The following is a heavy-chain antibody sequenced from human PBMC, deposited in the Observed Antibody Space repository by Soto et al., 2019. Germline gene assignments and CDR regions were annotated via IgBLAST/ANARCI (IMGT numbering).Heavy chain of an antibody. CDR1: GGSISDNDYY. V-gene: IGHV4-61*05. Sequence: SETLSLTCTVSGGSISDNDYYWNWIRQPPGKGLEWIGYIYYSGSTNYNPSLKSRVTISVDTSKNQFSLKLSSVTAADTAVYYCARMPGNYYGSGSYYLDYWGQGTLVTVSS. D-gene: IGHD3-10*01. J-gene: IGHJ4*02. CDR3: ARMPGNYYGSGSYYLDY. CDR2: IYYSGST.